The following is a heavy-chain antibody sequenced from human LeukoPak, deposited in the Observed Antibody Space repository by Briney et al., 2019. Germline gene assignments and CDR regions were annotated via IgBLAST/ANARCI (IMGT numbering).Heavy chain of an antibody. Sequence: SETLSLTCAVSGGSFSGYNWSWIRQPPGKGLEWIGEINPSGSTNYNPSLQSRVTISVDTSKNQFSLKLSSVTAADTAVYYCARRGSGVSLEYYIDLWGRGTPVTVSS. CDR2: INPSGST. CDR3: ARRGSGVSLEYYIDL. D-gene: IGHD1-14*01. V-gene: IGHV4-34*01. CDR1: GGSFSGYN. J-gene: IGHJ2*01.